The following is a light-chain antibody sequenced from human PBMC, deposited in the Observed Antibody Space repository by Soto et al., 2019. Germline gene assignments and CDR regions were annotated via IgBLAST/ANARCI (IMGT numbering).Light chain of an antibody. Sequence: IQKTQSTPTLSGSVGESATTLCRASQTISSWLAWYRQKPGKAPKLLIYKASTLKSGVPSRFSGSGSGTEFTLTISSLQPDDFATYYCQHYNSYSEVFGQGTKVDI. CDR1: QTISSW. CDR2: KAS. V-gene: IGKV1-5*03. J-gene: IGKJ1*01. CDR3: QHYNSYSEV.